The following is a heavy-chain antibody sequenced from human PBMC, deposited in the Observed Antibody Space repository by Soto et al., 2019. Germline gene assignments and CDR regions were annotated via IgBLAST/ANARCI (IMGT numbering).Heavy chain of an antibody. CDR3: AHRPPTVVTPTHFDY. Sequence: QITLKESGPTLVKPTQTLTLTCTFSGFSLSTSGVGVGWIRQPPGKALEWLALIYWDDDKRYSPSLKSRLTITKDTSKNQVVLTMTNMDPVDTATYYCAHRPPTVVTPTHFDYWGQGTLVTVSS. CDR1: GFSLSTSGVG. V-gene: IGHV2-5*02. J-gene: IGHJ4*02. CDR2: IYWDDDK. D-gene: IGHD4-17*01.